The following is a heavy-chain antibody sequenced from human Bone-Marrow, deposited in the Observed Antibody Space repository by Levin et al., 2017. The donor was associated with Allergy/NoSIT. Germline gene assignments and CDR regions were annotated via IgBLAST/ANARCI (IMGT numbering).Heavy chain of an antibody. V-gene: IGHV3-30-3*01. CDR2: ISYDGSIK. Sequence: GGSLRLSCAASGFTFSSYAIHWVRQAPGKGLEWVAVISYDGSIKYYADSVKGRFTISRDNSKNTQYLQMNNLRAEDTAVYYCARSTTTDAFDIWGQGTMVTVSS. J-gene: IGHJ3*02. D-gene: IGHD4-11*01. CDR1: GFTFSSYA. CDR3: ARSTTTDAFDI.